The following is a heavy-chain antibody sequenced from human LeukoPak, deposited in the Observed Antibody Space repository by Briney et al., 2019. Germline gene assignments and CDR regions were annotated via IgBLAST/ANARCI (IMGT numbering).Heavy chain of an antibody. V-gene: IGHV4-31*03. Sequence: SETLSLTCTVSGGSISSGGYYWSWIRQHPGKGLEWIGYIYYSGSTYYNPSLKSRVTISVDTSKNQFSLKLSSVTAADTAVYYCARVPRDYYYDSSVYYGGWGQGTLVTVSS. CDR1: GGSISSGGYY. CDR3: ARVPRDYYYDSSVYYGG. CDR2: IYYSGST. J-gene: IGHJ4*02. D-gene: IGHD3-22*01.